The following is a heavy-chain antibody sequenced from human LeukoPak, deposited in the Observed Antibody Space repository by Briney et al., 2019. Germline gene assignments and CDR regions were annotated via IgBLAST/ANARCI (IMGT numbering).Heavy chain of an antibody. CDR3: ARDAPQVPAAGVLAS. V-gene: IGHV3-53*01. CDR1: GFAVSDNY. D-gene: IGHD6-13*01. CDR2: MYSGGDT. J-gene: IGHJ5*01. Sequence: GGSLRLSCAASGFAVSDNYMSWVRQAPGQGLEWVSVMYSGGDTYYADSVKSRFTFSRDISKNTLYLQMSGLRTEDTAMYYCARDAPQVPAAGVLASWGQGTLVTVSS.